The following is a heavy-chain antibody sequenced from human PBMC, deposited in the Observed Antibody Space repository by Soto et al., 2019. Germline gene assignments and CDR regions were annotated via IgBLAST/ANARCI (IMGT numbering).Heavy chain of an antibody. V-gene: IGHV3-30*09. CDR3: ARSEQGYNAFDF. J-gene: IGHJ4*02. Sequence: QVVLVESGGGVVQPGKSLRLSCAASGFVFSDYGRHWLRQTPGKGLEWLAFISFDGEDSYYADFVKGCFDISRDTSTKTLYLQLKSRIRKDTAFYFCARSEQGYNAFDFWGRGTLVTVS. CDR2: ISFDGEDS. CDR1: GFVFSDYG. D-gene: IGHD5-12*01.